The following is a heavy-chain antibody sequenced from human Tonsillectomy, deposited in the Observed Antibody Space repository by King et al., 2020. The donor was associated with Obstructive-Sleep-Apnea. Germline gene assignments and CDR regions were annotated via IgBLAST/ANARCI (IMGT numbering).Heavy chain of an antibody. Sequence: QLVQSGAEVKKPGASVKVSCKASGYRFTTYGISWVRQAPGQGLEWMGWISGYNGYTNYAQKHQGRVTMTTDTSTSTAYMELRSLRSDATAIYYCARESGGTSLYYLDSNSDYWGLGTLVTVSS. CDR2: ISGYNGYT. D-gene: IGHD2-15*01. CDR3: ARESGGTSLYYLDSNSDY. J-gene: IGHJ4*02. CDR1: GYRFTTYG. V-gene: IGHV1-18*04.